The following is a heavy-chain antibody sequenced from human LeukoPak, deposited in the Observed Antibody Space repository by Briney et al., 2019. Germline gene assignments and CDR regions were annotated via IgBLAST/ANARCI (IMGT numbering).Heavy chain of an antibody. J-gene: IGHJ4*02. CDR2: IYYSGST. Sequence: SETLSLTCTVSGGSISSYYWSWIRQPPGKGLEWIGYIYYSGSTNYNPSLKSRVTISVDTSKNQFSLKLSSATAADTAVYYCARGDDYYDSSGYDFDYWGQGILVSVSS. D-gene: IGHD3-22*01. CDR3: ARGDDYYDSSGYDFDY. V-gene: IGHV4-59*01. CDR1: GGSISSYY.